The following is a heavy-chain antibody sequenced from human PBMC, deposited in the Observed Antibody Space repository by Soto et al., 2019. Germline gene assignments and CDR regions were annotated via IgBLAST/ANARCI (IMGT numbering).Heavy chain of an antibody. CDR1: GYTFTNYG. D-gene: IGHD3-10*01. CDR2: ITPYNGNT. Sequence: QVHLVQSGAEVKKPGASVKVSCKASGYTFTNYGVTWVRQAPGQGLEWMGWITPYNGNTHYAQKVQGRVTMTTDTSTSTAYMELWGLRSDDTAVYYCARAGDYGSFYFFDYWGQGTLVTVSS. CDR3: ARAGDYGSFYFFDY. J-gene: IGHJ4*02. V-gene: IGHV1-18*01.